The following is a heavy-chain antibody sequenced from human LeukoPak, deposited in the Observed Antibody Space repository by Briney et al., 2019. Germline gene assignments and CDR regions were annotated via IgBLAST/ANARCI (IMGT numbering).Heavy chain of an antibody. V-gene: IGHV4-59*12. Sequence: SETLSLTCTVSGGSISSYYWSCIRQPPGKGLEWMGYIYYSGSTNYNPSLKSRATISVDTSKNQFSLKLSSVTAADTAVYYCARDEYDYGDWGGDYWGQGTLVTVSS. J-gene: IGHJ4*02. CDR1: GGSISSYY. CDR3: ARDEYDYGDWGGDY. D-gene: IGHD4-17*01. CDR2: IYYSGST.